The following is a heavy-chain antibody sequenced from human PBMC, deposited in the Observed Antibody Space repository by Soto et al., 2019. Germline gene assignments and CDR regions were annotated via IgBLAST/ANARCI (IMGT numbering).Heavy chain of an antibody. Sequence: VQLVESGGGVVQPGRSLRLSCAASGFTFSDYAMHWVRQAPGKGLEWVAGVSHDGRNTHYADSVKGRFTISRDSSDNTVSLEMTSLRAEDTAVYYCAKVGRQWLVTSDCNYWGPGALVTVSS. CDR2: VSHDGRNT. D-gene: IGHD6-19*01. J-gene: IGHJ4*02. V-gene: IGHV3-30*18. CDR3: AKVGRQWLVTSDCNY. CDR1: GFTFSDYA.